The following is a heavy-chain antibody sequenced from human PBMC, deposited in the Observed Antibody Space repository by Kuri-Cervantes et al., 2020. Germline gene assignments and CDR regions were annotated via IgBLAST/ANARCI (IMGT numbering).Heavy chain of an antibody. J-gene: IGHJ6*03. Sequence: GGSLRLSCAASGFTFSSYAMHWVRQAPGKGLEWVAVISYDGSNKYYADSVKGRFTISRDNSKNTLYLQMNSLRAEDTAVYYCARAADFWSGYNYYYMDVWGKGTTVTVSS. CDR1: GFTFSSYA. V-gene: IGHV3-30-3*01. D-gene: IGHD3-3*01. CDR2: ISYDGSNK. CDR3: ARAADFWSGYNYYYMDV.